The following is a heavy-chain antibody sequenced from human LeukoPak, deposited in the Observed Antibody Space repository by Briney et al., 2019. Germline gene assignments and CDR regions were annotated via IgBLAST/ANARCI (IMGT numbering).Heavy chain of an antibody. CDR1: GFTFSSYS. CDR3: ARAVSSGYYTN. Sequence: TGGSLRLSCAASGFTFSSYSMNWVRQAPGKGLEWVSSISSSSSYIYYADSVKGRFTIPRDNAKNSLYLQMNSLRAEDTAVYYCARAVSSGYYTNWGQGTLVTVSS. CDR2: ISSSSSYI. V-gene: IGHV3-21*01. J-gene: IGHJ4*02. D-gene: IGHD3-22*01.